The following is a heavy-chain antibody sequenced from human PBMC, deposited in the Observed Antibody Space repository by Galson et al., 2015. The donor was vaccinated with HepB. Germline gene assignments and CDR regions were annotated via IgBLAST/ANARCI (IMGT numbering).Heavy chain of an antibody. CDR3: ARGRGYYYGSGSYEFDY. CDR2: IYSGGST. Sequence: SLRLSCAASGFTVSSNYMSWVRQAPGKGLEWVSVIYSGGSTYYADSVKGRFTISRDNSKNTLYLQMNSLRAEDTAVYYCARGRGYYYGSGSYEFDYWGQGTLVTVSS. CDR1: GFTVSSNY. D-gene: IGHD3-10*01. V-gene: IGHV3-66*01. J-gene: IGHJ4*02.